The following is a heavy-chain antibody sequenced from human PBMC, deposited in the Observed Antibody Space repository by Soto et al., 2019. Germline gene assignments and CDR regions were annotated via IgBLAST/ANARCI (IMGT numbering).Heavy chain of an antibody. D-gene: IGHD2-2*01. Sequence: QVQLQESGPGLVKPSGTLSLTCAVSGGSISSSNWWSWVRQPPGKGLEWIGEIYHSGSTNYNPSLKSRVTISVDKSKSQFSLKLSSVTAADTAVYYCASQPDIVVVPAASYYYYGMDVWGQGTTVTVSS. J-gene: IGHJ6*02. CDR1: GGSISSSNW. CDR3: ASQPDIVVVPAASYYYYGMDV. CDR2: IYHSGST. V-gene: IGHV4-4*02.